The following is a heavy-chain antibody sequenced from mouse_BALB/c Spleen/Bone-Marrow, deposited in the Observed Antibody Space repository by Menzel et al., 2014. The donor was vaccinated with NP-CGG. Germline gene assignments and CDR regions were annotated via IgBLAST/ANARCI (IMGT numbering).Heavy chain of an antibody. D-gene: IGHD2-3*01. CDR2: IDLYNGGT. CDR1: GYAFTNYN. Sequence: VQLLQSGPELVKPGASVKVSCKASGYAFTNYNIYWVKQRHGKSLEWIGYIDLYNGGTSYNQKFKGKATLTVDKSSSTAYMHLNSLTSEDSAVYYCARLGDGYYDALDYWGQGTSVTVSS. CDR3: ARLGDGYYDALDY. J-gene: IGHJ4*01. V-gene: IGHV1S135*01.